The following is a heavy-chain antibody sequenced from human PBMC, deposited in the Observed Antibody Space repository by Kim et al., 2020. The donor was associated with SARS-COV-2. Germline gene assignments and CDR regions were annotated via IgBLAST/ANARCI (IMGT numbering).Heavy chain of an antibody. J-gene: IGHJ1*01. Sequence: YADSVKGRFTISRDNAKNTLFLQMNSLRAEETAVYYCAKGAESNGREDEHWGQGTPVTVAS. D-gene: IGHD2-8*01. V-gene: IGHV3-23*01. CDR3: AKGAESNGREDEH.